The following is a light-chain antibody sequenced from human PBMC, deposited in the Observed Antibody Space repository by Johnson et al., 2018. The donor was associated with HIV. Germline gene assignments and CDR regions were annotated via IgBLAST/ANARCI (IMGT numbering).Light chain of an antibody. CDR3: ETWDHILNVCHV. V-gene: IGLV1-51*01. CDR1: SSNIGNNY. J-gene: IGLJ1*01. CDR2: DNN. Sequence: QSVLTQPPSVSAAPGQKVTISCSGSSSNIGNNYVSWYQQLPGTAPKLLIYDNNKRPSGIPDRFSGSKSGTSATLGITGLQTGDEADYYCETWDHILNVCHVVGTGNNVIVL.